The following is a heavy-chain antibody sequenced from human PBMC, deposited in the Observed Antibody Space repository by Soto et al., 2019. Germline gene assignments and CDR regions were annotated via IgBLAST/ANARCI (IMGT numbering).Heavy chain of an antibody. J-gene: IGHJ4*02. Sequence: EVQVVETGGGLIQSGGSLRLSCAASGFTVSRSYMSWVRQAPGKGLEWVSTIYSPGSTYYADSVKGRFTISRDNSKNTLYLQMNSLRAEDTAVYYCVRGLVGATTAFDCWGQGTLVTVSS. CDR3: VRGLVGATTAFDC. CDR1: GFTVSRSY. CDR2: IYSPGST. V-gene: IGHV3-53*02. D-gene: IGHD1-26*01.